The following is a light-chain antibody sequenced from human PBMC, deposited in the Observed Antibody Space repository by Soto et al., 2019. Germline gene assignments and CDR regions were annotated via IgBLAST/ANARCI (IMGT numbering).Light chain of an antibody. Sequence: QSALTQPPSASGSPGQSVTISCTGTSSDVGGCNYVSWYQQHPGKVPKLMIYEVTKRPSGVPDRFSGSKSGNTASLTVSGLQAEDEADYYCSSHGGANNFYVFGTGTKVTVL. J-gene: IGLJ1*01. V-gene: IGLV2-8*01. CDR3: SSHGGANNFYV. CDR1: SSDVGGCNY. CDR2: EVT.